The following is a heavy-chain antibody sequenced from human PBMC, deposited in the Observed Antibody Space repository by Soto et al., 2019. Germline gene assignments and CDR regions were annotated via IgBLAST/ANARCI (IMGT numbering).Heavy chain of an antibody. CDR3: TRDIGGKGAY. CDR1: GFTFSSYW. CDR2: IDEYGGTI. V-gene: IGHV3-74*01. Sequence: EVQLVESGGGLVQPGGSLRLSCAASGFTFSSYWMHWVRQVPGKGLLWVSRIDEYGGTINYADSVKGRFTISRDNARNTLYLEMNSLRAEETALYYCTRDIGGKGAYWGPGTLVTVSS. J-gene: IGHJ4*02. D-gene: IGHD3-10*01.